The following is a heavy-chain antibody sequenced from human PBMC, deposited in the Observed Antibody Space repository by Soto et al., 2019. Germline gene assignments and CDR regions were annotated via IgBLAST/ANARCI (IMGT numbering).Heavy chain of an antibody. J-gene: IGHJ4*02. CDR1: GFTFSTHW. Sequence: GGSLRLFCAASGFTFSTHWMSWVRQAPGKGLEWVANINDDGSERNYADSVRGRFSVSRDNAKNSLFLQMNGLRVEDTALYYFPKDARWGQGTQVTVSP. CDR3: PKDAR. V-gene: IGHV3-7*05. CDR2: INDDGSER.